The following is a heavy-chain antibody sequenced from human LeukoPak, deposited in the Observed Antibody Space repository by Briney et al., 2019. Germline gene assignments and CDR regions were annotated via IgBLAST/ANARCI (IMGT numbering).Heavy chain of an antibody. CDR2: ISSSSSYI. D-gene: IGHD3-10*01. J-gene: IGHJ4*02. Sequence: GGSLRLSCAASGFTFSSYSMNWVRQAPGKGLEWVSSISSSSSYIYYADSVKGRFTISRDNSKNTLYLQMNSLRAEDTAVYYCASVGRLGGPIDYWGQGTLVTVSS. CDR1: GFTFSSYS. CDR3: ASVGRLGGPIDY. V-gene: IGHV3-21*01.